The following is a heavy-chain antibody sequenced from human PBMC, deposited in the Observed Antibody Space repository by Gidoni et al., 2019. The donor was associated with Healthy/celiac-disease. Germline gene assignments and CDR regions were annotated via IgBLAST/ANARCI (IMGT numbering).Heavy chain of an antibody. Sequence: EVQLVESGGGLVQPGGSLSLSCAASGFPFSSYEMNWVRQAPGKGLEWVSYISSSGSTIYYADSVKGRFTISRDNAKNSLYLQMNSLRAEDTAVYYCARVAGGDSGYDFWGQGTLVTVSS. CDR2: ISSSGSTI. CDR3: ARVAGGDSGYDF. V-gene: IGHV3-48*03. D-gene: IGHD5-12*01. CDR1: GFPFSSYE. J-gene: IGHJ4*02.